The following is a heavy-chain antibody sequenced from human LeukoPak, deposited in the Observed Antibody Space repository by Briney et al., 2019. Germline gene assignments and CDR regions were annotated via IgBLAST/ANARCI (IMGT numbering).Heavy chain of an antibody. CDR2: INSSSSYI. CDR1: GFTFSSYS. J-gene: IGHJ5*02. Sequence: GGSLRLSCAASGFTFSSYSMNWVRQAPGKGLEWVSSINSSSSYIYYADSVKGRFTISRDNAKNSLYLQMNSLRAEDTAVYYCTTLTAANNWFDPWGQGTLVTVSS. D-gene: IGHD6-13*01. CDR3: TTLTAANNWFDP. V-gene: IGHV3-21*01.